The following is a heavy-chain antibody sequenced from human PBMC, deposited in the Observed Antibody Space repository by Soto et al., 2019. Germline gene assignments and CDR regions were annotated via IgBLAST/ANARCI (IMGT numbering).Heavy chain of an antibody. CDR2: IYPGDSGT. CDR3: ARIGETIRNYYQQYGMDV. J-gene: IGHJ6*01. D-gene: IGHD3-3*01. Sequence: ESLKISNKGSGYTFFSFWIAWVRKMHESGLEWMGIIYPGDSGTIYSPSFQGQVTISADKSINTAYLRWSSLKASDTAMYYCARIGETIRNYYQQYGMDVWGQGTTVTVS. V-gene: IGHV5-51*01. CDR1: GYTFFSFW.